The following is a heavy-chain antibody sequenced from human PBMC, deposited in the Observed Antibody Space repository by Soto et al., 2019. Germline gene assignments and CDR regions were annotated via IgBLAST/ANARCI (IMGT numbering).Heavy chain of an antibody. Sequence: QVQLVQSGAEVKKPGASVKVSCKTSGYTFSNFGISWVRQAPGQGLEWMGWISGYNGNTDSAQNLQGRVSMTTDTSPSTAHVELRSLRSDDTAVYYCARGRWEGVYSYFDYWGQGTPVTVSS. CDR2: ISGYNGNT. CDR1: GYTFSNFG. CDR3: ARGRWEGVYSYFDY. D-gene: IGHD5-12*01. V-gene: IGHV1-18*01. J-gene: IGHJ4*01.